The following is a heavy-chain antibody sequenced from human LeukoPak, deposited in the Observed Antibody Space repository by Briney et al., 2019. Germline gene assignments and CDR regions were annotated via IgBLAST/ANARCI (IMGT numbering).Heavy chain of an antibody. CDR2: IYYSGST. CDR3: ARGREPYAFDI. D-gene: IGHD1-26*01. CDR1: GGSISSYY. J-gene: IGHJ3*02. V-gene: IGHV4-59*01. Sequence: SETLSLTCTVSGGSISSYYWSWIRQPPGKGLEWIGYIYYSGSTNYNPSLKSRVTISVDTSKNQFSLKLSSVTAADTAVYYCARGREPYAFDIRGQGTMVTVSS.